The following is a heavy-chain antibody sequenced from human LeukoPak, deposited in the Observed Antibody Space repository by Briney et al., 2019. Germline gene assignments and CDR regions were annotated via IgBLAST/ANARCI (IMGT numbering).Heavy chain of an antibody. J-gene: IGHJ4*02. CDR3: ATYYDSSGYYCFDY. CDR1: GGSFSAYY. D-gene: IGHD3-22*01. Sequence: SETLSLTCAVYGGSFSAYYWSWIRQSPGKGLEWIGEINHSGSANYNPSLKSRVTISDDTSKNQFSLRLRSVTAADTALYYCATYYDSSGYYCFDYWGQGSLVTVSS. V-gene: IGHV4-34*01. CDR2: INHSGSA.